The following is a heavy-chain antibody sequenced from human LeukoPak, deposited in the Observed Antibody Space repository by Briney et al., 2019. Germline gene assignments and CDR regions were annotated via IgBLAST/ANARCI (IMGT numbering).Heavy chain of an antibody. V-gene: IGHV4-39*07. Sequence: PSETLSLTCTVSGGSISSSSYYWGWIRQPPGKGLEWIGSIYYSGSTYYNPSLKSRGTISIDTSKNQFSLKLSSVTAADTAVYYCARGRFGELGGIFFDYWGQGTLVTVSS. CDR1: GGSISSSSYY. CDR3: ARGRFGELGGIFFDY. D-gene: IGHD3-10*01. J-gene: IGHJ4*02. CDR2: IYYSGST.